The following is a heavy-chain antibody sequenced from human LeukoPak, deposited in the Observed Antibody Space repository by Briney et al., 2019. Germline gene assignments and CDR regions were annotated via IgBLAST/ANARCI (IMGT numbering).Heavy chain of an antibody. CDR2: ISYDGSNK. Sequence: GRSLRLSCAASGFTFSSYGMHWVRQAPGKGLEWVAVISYDGSNKYYADSVKGRFTISRDNSKNTLYLQMNSLRAEDTAVYYCARDPRFGEPVDYWGQGTLVTVSS. D-gene: IGHD3-10*01. V-gene: IGHV3-30*03. CDR1: GFTFSSYG. CDR3: ARDPRFGEPVDY. J-gene: IGHJ4*02.